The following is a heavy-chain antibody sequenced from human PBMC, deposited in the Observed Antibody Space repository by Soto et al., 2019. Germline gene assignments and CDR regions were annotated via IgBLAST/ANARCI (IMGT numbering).Heavy chain of an antibody. CDR1: GVTVSNNY. J-gene: IGHJ4*02. CDR3: ARNMPVTTLGY. D-gene: IGHD4-17*01. CDR2: IYSVGNT. Sequence: EVQLVESGGGLVQPGGSLRLSCAASGVTVSNNYMSWVRQAPGKGLEWVSVIYSVGNTKYADSVKGRFSTSRDSSQNTLYLHMNSLRAEDTAVYYCARNMPVTTLGYWGQGTLVTVSS. V-gene: IGHV3-66*01.